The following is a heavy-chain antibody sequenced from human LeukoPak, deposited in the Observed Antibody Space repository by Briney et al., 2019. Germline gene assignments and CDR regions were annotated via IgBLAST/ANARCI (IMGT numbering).Heavy chain of an antibody. CDR2: ISYDGSNK. Sequence: PGGSLRLSCAASGFTFSSYAMHWVRQAPGKGLEWVAVISYDGSNKYYADSVKGRFTISRDNSKNTLYLQMNSLRAEDTAVYYCARDRKGNYYYGMDVWGRGTTVTVSS. CDR3: ARDRKGNYYYGMDV. D-gene: IGHD1-14*01. V-gene: IGHV3-30*04. J-gene: IGHJ6*02. CDR1: GFTFSSYA.